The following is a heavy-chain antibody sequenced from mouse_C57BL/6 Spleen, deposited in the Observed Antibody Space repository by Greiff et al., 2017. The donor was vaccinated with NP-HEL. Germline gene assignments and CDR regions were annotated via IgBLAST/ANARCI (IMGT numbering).Heavy chain of an antibody. D-gene: IGHD2-4*01. CDR1: GYTFPRYW. V-gene: IGHV1-69*01. CDR3: ARRLRPWYFDV. Sequence: VQLQQPGAELVMPGASVKLSCKASGYTFPRYWMHWVKQRPGQGLEWIGEIDPSDSYTNYNQKFKGKSTLTVDKSSSTAYMQLSSLTSEDSAVYYCARRLRPWYFDVWGTGTTVTVSS. CDR2: IDPSDSYT. J-gene: IGHJ1*03.